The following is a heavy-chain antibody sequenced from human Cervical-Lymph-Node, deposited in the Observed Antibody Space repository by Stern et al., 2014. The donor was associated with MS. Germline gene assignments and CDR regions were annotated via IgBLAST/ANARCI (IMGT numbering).Heavy chain of an antibody. D-gene: IGHD3-3*01. Sequence: EVQLLESGGGLVKPGGSLRLSCAASGFTFSSSAFNWVRQAPGKGLEWVSSIDSRNYIHYADSVKGRFTISRDNAKKSLFLQMNSLRAEDTAIYYCARDRFLDGMDVWGQGTTVTVSS. V-gene: IGHV3-21*01. CDR3: ARDRFLDGMDV. J-gene: IGHJ6*02. CDR2: IDSRNYI. CDR1: GFTFSSSA.